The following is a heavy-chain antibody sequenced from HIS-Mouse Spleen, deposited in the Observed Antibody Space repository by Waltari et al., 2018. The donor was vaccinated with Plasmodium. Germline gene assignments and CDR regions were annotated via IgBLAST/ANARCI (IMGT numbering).Heavy chain of an antibody. V-gene: IGHV1-46*03. CDR3: ARDGPLVGATPYYYGMDV. CDR2: INPSGGST. Sequence: QVQLVQSGAEVKKPGASVKVSCKASGYTFTSYYMHWVRQAPGQGLEWMGIINPSGGSTSYAQKFQGRVTMTRDTSTSTVYMELSSLRSEDTAVYYCARDGPLVGATPYYYGMDVWGQGTTVTVSS. D-gene: IGHD1-26*01. CDR1: GYTFTSYY. J-gene: IGHJ6*02.